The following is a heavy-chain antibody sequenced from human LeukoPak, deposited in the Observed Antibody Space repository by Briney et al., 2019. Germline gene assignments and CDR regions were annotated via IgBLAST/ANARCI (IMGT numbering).Heavy chain of an antibody. CDR2: ISAYNGNT. J-gene: IGHJ6*03. Sequence: HGASVKVSCKASGYTFTSYGISWVRQAPGQGLEWMGWISAYNGNTNYAQKLQGRVTMTTDTSTSTAYMELRSLRSDDTAVYYCARDLRDMVRGVIKVYYYYYMDVWGKGTTVTVSS. CDR1: GYTFTSYG. D-gene: IGHD3-10*01. CDR3: ARDLRDMVRGVIKVYYYYYMDV. V-gene: IGHV1-18*01.